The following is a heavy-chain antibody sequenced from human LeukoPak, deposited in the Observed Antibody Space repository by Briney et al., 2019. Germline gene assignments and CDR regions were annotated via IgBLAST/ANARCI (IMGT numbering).Heavy chain of an antibody. CDR1: GFTFGSYA. CDR2: LSHTGAST. Sequence: TGGSLRLSCAASGFTFGSYAMSWVRQAPGKGLEWVSVLSHTGASTYYADSVKGRFTISRDNSKNTLYVQVNSLGTEDTAAYYCAKGSYYDSSGSFYFDYWGQGTLVTVSS. J-gene: IGHJ4*02. V-gene: IGHV3-23*01. CDR3: AKGSYYDSSGSFYFDY. D-gene: IGHD3-22*01.